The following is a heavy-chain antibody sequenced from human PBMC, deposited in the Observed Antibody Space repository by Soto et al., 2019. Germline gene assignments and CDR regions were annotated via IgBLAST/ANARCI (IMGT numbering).Heavy chain of an antibody. V-gene: IGHV4-31*03. Sequence: SETLSLTCTVSGGSISSVGYYWSWIRQHPGKGLEWIGYIYYSGSTYYNPSLKSRVTISVDTSKNQFSLKLSSVTAADTAVYYCARSYYDILTGYYNNYYYYMDVWGKGTTVTVSS. J-gene: IGHJ6*03. CDR3: ARSYYDILTGYYNNYYYYMDV. CDR2: IYYSGST. CDR1: GGSISSVGYY. D-gene: IGHD3-9*01.